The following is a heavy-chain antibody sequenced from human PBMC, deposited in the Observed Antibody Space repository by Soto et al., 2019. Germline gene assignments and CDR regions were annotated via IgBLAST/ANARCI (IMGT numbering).Heavy chain of an antibody. J-gene: IGHJ6*02. D-gene: IGHD2-2*01. V-gene: IGHV1-69*02. Sequence: QVQLVQSGAEVKKPGSSVKVSCKASGGTFSSYTISWVRQAPGQGLEWMGRIIPILGIANYAQKFQGRVTITADKSTSTAYMELSSLRSEDTAVYYCARGLTSSRFYYYYGMDVWGQGTTVTVSS. CDR3: ARGLTSSRFYYYYGMDV. CDR2: IIPILGIA. CDR1: GGTFSSYT.